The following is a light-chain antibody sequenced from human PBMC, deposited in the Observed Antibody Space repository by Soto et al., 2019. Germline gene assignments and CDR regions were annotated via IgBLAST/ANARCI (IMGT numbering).Light chain of an antibody. V-gene: IGLV3-21*04. CDR3: QVWDSSSDHPV. CDR2: YDS. CDR1: NIGSKN. J-gene: IGLJ2*01. Sequence: SYELTQPPSVSVAPGKTARITCGGNNIGSKNVHWYQQKPGQAPVLVIYYDSDWPSGIPERFSGSKSGNTATLTISRAEAGDEADYYCQVWDSSSDHPVFGGGTKLTV.